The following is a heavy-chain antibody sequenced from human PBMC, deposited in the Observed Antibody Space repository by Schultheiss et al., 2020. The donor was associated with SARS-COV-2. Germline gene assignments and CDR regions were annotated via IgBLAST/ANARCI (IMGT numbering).Heavy chain of an antibody. CDR3: ARWDYGDYAGFDY. Sequence: SQTLSLTCTVSGGSISSSSYYWGWIRQPPGKGLEWIGYIYYSGSTNYNPSLKSRVTISVDTSKNQFSLKLSSVTAADTAVYYCARWDYGDYAGFDYWGQGTLVTVSS. D-gene: IGHD4-17*01. J-gene: IGHJ4*02. CDR2: IYYSGST. CDR1: GGSISSSSYY. V-gene: IGHV4-61*05.